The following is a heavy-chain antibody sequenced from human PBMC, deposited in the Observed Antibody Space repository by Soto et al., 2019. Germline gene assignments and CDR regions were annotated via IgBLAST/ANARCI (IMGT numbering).Heavy chain of an antibody. J-gene: IGHJ4*02. CDR2: IYYSGST. V-gene: IGHV4-59*01. CDR1: GGSISSYY. Sequence: TSETLSLTCTVSGGSISSYYWSWIRQPPGKGLEWIGYIYYSGSTNYNPSLKSRVTISVDTSKNQFSLKLSSVTAADTAVYYCARSAYGDYLFDYWGQGTLVTVSS. CDR3: ARSAYGDYLFDY. D-gene: IGHD4-17*01.